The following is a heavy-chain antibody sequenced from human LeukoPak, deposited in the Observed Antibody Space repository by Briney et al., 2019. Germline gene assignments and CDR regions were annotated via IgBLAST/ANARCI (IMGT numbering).Heavy chain of an antibody. Sequence: SETLSLTCTVSGYSISSGYYWGWIRPPPGKGLEWIGSIYHSGSTYYNPSLKSRLTISVDTSKNQFSLNLSSVTAADTAVYYCARPSSNYLGSGSYIDYWGQGTLVTVSS. CDR1: GYSISSGYY. D-gene: IGHD3-10*01. J-gene: IGHJ4*02. CDR2: IYHSGST. CDR3: ARPSSNYLGSGSYIDY. V-gene: IGHV4-38-2*02.